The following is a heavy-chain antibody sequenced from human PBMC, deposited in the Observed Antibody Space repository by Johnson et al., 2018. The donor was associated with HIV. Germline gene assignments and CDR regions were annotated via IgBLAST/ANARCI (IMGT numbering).Heavy chain of an antibody. D-gene: IGHD2-15*01. Sequence: QVQLVESGGGVVQPGRSLRLSCAASGFTFSSYAMHWVRQAPGKGLEWVAVISYDGSNKYYADSVKGRFTISRDNSKNKLYLQMNSLRVEDTAVYYCARERGISGGFDFWGQGTRVSVSS. CDR3: ARERGISGGFDF. CDR2: ISYDGSNK. CDR1: GFTFSSYA. J-gene: IGHJ3*01. V-gene: IGHV3-30*14.